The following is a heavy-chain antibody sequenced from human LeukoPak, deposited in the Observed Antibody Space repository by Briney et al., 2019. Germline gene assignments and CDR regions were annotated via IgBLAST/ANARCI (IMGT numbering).Heavy chain of an antibody. V-gene: IGHV3-11*06. CDR1: GFIFTDYY. CDR3: ARGRLSSGWYDD. D-gene: IGHD6-19*01. J-gene: IGHJ4*02. CDR2: IDSGSTST. Sequence: PGGSLRLSCAASGFIFTDYYMSWVRQAPGKGLEWVSFIDSGSTSTKYADSVKGRFSISRDNAKNTLYLHMNSLRAEDTAVYYCARGRLSSGWYDDWGQGTLVTVSS.